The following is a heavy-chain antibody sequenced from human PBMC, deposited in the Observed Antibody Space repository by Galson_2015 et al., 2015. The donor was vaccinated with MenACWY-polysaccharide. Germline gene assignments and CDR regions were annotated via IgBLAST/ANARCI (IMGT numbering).Heavy chain of an antibody. Sequence: SLRLSCAASGFSLGAWYMSWLRQAPGKGLEWLSYISKSGDSIYYGDSVKGRFAISRDNAKNSLYLQLNSLEVEGTAIYYCARGHYGLDVWGQGTTVTVSS. CDR2: ISKSGDSI. V-gene: IGHV3-11*01. CDR3: ARGHYGLDV. CDR1: GFSLGAWY. J-gene: IGHJ6*02.